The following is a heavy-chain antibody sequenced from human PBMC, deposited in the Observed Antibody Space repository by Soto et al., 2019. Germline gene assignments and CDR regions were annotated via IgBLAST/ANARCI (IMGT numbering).Heavy chain of an antibody. J-gene: IGHJ4*02. V-gene: IGHV1-58*01. D-gene: IGHD1-26*01. CDR2: IVVGSGNT. CDR3: AAFLPEDSGSYYNFDY. CDR1: GFTFTSSA. Sequence: RASVKVSCKASGFTFTSSAVQWVRQARGQRLEWIGWIVVGSGNTNYAQKFQERVTITRDMSTSTAYMELSSLRSEDTAVYYCAAFLPEDSGSYYNFDYWGQGTLVTVSS.